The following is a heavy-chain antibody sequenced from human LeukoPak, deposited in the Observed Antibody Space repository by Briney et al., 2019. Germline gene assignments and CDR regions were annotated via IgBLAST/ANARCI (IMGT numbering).Heavy chain of an antibody. J-gene: IGHJ4*02. CDR1: GFTFSNYA. D-gene: IGHD3-16*01. CDR3: ARADAFGGVTLSPDY. CDR2: ISGSGGST. Sequence: GGSLRLSCAASGFTFSNYAMTWVRQAPGKGLEWVSAISGSGGSTYYADSVKGRFTISRDNSKNTLYLQMNSLRAEDTAVYYCARADAFGGVTLSPDYWGQGTLVTVSS. V-gene: IGHV3-23*01.